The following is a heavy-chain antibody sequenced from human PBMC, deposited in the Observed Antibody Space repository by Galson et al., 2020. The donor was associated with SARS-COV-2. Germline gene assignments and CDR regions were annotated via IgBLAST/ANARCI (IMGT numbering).Heavy chain of an antibody. CDR1: GFTLRSYD. J-gene: IGHJ4*02. CDR3: ARQGQIFDY. V-gene: IGHV3-23*01. Sequence: GESLKISCAASGFTLRSYDMTWVRQAPGKGLEWVSGISVSGDSTYNADSVKGRFTISRDNSKNTLYLQMNSLRAEDTAVYYCARQGQIFDYWGQGTLVTVSS. CDR2: ISVSGDST.